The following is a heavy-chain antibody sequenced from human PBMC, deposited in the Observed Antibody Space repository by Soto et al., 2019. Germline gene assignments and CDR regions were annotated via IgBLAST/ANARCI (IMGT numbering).Heavy chain of an antibody. CDR1: DDSITSYY. Sequence: QVQLLESGPGLVKPSETLSLTCTVYDDSITSYYWSWIRQSAGKGLEWIGRIYTRGSANYNPSLKGRVNMSVDKYKNQFSLKLSSVTAADTAVYYCAKDQAGGSYYYGMDVWGQGTTVPVSS. V-gene: IGHV4-4*07. J-gene: IGHJ6*02. CDR2: IYTRGSA. D-gene: IGHD1-26*01. CDR3: AKDQAGGSYYYGMDV.